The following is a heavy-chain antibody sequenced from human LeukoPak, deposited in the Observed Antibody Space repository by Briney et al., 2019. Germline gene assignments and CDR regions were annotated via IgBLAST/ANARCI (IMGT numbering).Heavy chain of an antibody. V-gene: IGHV3-48*04. CDR2: ITSGSSTI. CDR1: GFTFDSYS. J-gene: IGHJ4*02. Sequence: PGGSLRLSCAASGFTFDSYSMSWVRQAPGKGLEWVSYITSGSSTIYYSDSVKGRFTISRDNAKNSLYLQMNSLRAEDTAIYYCARPLRESGYFYFDYWGQGTLVTVSS. CDR3: ARPLRESGYFYFDY. D-gene: IGHD3-3*01.